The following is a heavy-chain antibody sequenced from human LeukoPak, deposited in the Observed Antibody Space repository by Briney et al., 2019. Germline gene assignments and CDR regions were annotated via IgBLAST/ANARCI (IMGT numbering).Heavy chain of an antibody. CDR2: IYTSGST. V-gene: IGHV4-61*02. J-gene: IGHJ2*01. D-gene: IGHD2-2*01. CDR1: RGSISSGSYY. CDR3: ASGAIVVVPAGNWYFDL. Sequence: PSQTLSLTCTVSRGSISSGSYYWSWIRQPAGKGLEWIGRIYTSGSTNYNPSLKSRVTISLDTSKNQFSLKLSSVTAADTAVYYCASGAIVVVPAGNWYFDLWGRGTLVTVSS.